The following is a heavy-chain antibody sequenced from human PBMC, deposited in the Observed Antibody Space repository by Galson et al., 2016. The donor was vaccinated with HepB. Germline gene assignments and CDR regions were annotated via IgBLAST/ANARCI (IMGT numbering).Heavy chain of an antibody. CDR1: GDSISSCNNY. V-gene: IGHV4-39*01. D-gene: IGHD6-13*01. CDR2: IYCSGST. Sequence: SETLSLTCIVSGDSISSCNNYWGWIRQPPGRGLEWIGSIYCSGSTYYNPSLKSRVTISIDTSKNQFSLRLTSVTAADTAVYYCARQEDMIAAVVANWFDSWGQGTLVTVSS. CDR3: ARQEDMIAAVVANWFDS. J-gene: IGHJ5*01.